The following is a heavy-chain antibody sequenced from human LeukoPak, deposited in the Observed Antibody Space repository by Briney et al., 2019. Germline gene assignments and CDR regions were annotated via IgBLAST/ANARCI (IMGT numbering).Heavy chain of an antibody. D-gene: IGHD3-10*01. CDR3: TTAPITMVRGVMTYCFDY. V-gene: IGHV3-48*01. CDR1: GFTFSSYS. Sequence: GGSLRLSCAASGFTFSSYSMNWVRQAPGKGLEWVSYISGSSSMIYYADSVKGRFTISRDNAKNSLYLQMNSLKTEDTAVYYCTTAPITMVRGVMTYCFDYWGQGTLVTVSS. J-gene: IGHJ4*02. CDR2: ISGSSSMI.